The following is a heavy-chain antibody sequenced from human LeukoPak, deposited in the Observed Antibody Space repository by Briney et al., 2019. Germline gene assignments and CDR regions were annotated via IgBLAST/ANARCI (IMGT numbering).Heavy chain of an antibody. CDR3: AREGYGYFEDY. Sequence: PGGSLRLSCAASGFTFSSYWMHWVRQAPGKGLVWVSRINSDGSSTSYADSVKGRSTISRDNAKNTLYLQMNSLRAEDTAVYYCAREGYGYFEDYWGQGTLVTVSS. CDR2: INSDGSST. CDR1: GFTFSSYW. V-gene: IGHV3-74*01. J-gene: IGHJ4*02. D-gene: IGHD5-18*01.